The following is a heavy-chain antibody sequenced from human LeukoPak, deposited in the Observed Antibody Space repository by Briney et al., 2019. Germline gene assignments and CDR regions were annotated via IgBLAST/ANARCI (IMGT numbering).Heavy chain of an antibody. Sequence: SETLSLTCAVYGGSFSGCYWSWIRQPPGKGLEWIGEINHSGSTNYNPSLKSRVTISVDTSKNQFSLKLSSVTAADTAVYYCARLGYCSSTSCLPWGQGTLVTVSS. V-gene: IGHV4-34*01. CDR3: ARLGYCSSTSCLP. CDR2: INHSGST. D-gene: IGHD2-2*01. CDR1: GGSFSGCY. J-gene: IGHJ5*02.